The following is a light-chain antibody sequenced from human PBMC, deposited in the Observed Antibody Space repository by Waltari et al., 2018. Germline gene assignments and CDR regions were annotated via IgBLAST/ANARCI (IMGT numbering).Light chain of an antibody. CDR1: SLRTYY. J-gene: IGLJ2*01. CDR2: GRN. Sequence: SSELTQDPAVSVALGQTVRITCQGDSLRTYYESWYQQKPGQAPILIVYGRNNRPSGIPDRFSGSSSGNTASLTIAGAQAEDEAVYYYNSRDNSINHRVFGGGTKLTVL. V-gene: IGLV3-19*01. CDR3: NSRDNSINHRV.